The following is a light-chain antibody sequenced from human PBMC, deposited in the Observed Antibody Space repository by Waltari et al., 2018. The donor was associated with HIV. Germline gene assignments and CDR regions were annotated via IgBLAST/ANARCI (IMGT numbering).Light chain of an antibody. CDR3: RQSYNMRT. CDR1: QTINDY. Sequence: DIQMTQSPSSLSASVGDRVTITCRASQTINDYLNWYQQKPGRAPKLLIYGASTLERGVPSRFSGSGSGRDFTLTISSLQPEDFATYYCRQSYNMRTFGQGTKLDIK. V-gene: IGKV1-39*01. CDR2: GAS. J-gene: IGKJ2*02.